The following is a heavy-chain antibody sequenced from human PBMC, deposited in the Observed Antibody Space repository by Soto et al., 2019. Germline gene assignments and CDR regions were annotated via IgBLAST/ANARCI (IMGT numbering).Heavy chain of an antibody. V-gene: IGHV4-59*01. J-gene: IGHJ4*02. CDR1: GGSISSYY. D-gene: IGHD5-12*01. CDR2: IYYSGST. CDR3: AGGYSGYDLGY. Sequence: SETLSLTCTVSGGSISSYYWSWIRQPPGKGLEWIGYIYYSGSTNYNPSLKSRVTISVDMSKNQFSLKLSSVTAADTAVSYCAGGYSGYDLGYWGQGTLVTVSS.